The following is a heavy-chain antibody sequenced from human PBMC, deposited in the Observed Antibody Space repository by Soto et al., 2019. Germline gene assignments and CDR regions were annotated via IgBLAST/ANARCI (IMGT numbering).Heavy chain of an antibody. D-gene: IGHD6-6*01. J-gene: IGHJ6*02. Sequence: ASVKVSCKASGYTFTGYYMHWVRQAPGQGLDWMGWINPNSGGTNYAQKFQGWVTMTRDTSISTAYMELSRLRSDDTAVYYCARAQGIAARPYYYYYGMDVWGQGTTVTVSS. CDR2: INPNSGGT. CDR1: GYTFTGYY. V-gene: IGHV1-2*04. CDR3: ARAQGIAARPYYYYYGMDV.